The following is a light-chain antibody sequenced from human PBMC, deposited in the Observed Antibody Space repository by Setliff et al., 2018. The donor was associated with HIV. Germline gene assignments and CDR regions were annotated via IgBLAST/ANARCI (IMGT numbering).Light chain of an antibody. Sequence: QSVLTQPPSVSGAPGQRVSISCSGNSSNVGAGYDVHWYQKLPRTAPKLLIYTNNNRPSGVPDRFSGSKSGTSASLAITGLQPEDEADYYCQSYDSILIGSVFGGGTKVTVL. V-gene: IGLV1-40*01. J-gene: IGLJ3*02. CDR3: QSYDSILIGSV. CDR1: SSNVGAGYD. CDR2: TNN.